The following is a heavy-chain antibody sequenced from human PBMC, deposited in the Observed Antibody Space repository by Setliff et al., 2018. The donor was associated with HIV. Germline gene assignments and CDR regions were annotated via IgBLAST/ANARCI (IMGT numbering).Heavy chain of an antibody. Sequence: ASVKVSCKSSGYTFTDFYILWVRQAPGQGLEWMGWINPHSGGTYYAQKFQGRVTMTRDTSINTAYMELSRLTSDDTAVYFSARAIREGDVFDIWGQGAVVTVSS. D-gene: IGHD3-10*01. J-gene: IGHJ3*02. CDR3: ARAIREGDVFDI. CDR2: INPHSGGT. CDR1: GYTFTDFY. V-gene: IGHV1-2*02.